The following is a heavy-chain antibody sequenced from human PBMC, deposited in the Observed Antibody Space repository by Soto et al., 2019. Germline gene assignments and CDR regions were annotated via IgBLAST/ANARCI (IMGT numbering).Heavy chain of an antibody. D-gene: IGHD3-22*01. CDR2: IYHGGSA. J-gene: IGHJ3*02. V-gene: IGHV4-38-2*01. CDR1: DYPISSDYY. CDR3: ARYRYYFDASGNYRTHAFDI. Sequence: SETLSLTCVVSDYPISSDYYWAWIRQPPGKGLEWIGSIYHGGSAYYNPSLNSRVTILVDTSNKQVSLRVTSVTAADTAVYYCARYRYYFDASGNYRTHAFDIWGPVTLVT.